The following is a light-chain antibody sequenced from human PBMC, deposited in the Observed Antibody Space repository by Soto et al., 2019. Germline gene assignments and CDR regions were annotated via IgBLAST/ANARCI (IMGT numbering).Light chain of an antibody. CDR2: GAS. Sequence: EIVMTQSPATLSVSPGERATLSCRASQSVSSNLAGYQQKPGQAPRLLIYGASTRATGIPARFSGSGSGTEFTLTISSLQSEDFAVYCCQQYNNWPRTFGQGTKLEIK. J-gene: IGKJ2*01. CDR1: QSVSSN. V-gene: IGKV3-15*01. CDR3: QQYNNWPRT.